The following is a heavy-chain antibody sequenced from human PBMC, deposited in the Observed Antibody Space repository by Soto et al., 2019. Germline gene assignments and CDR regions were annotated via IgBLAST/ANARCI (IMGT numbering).Heavy chain of an antibody. Sequence: QVQLVQSGAEVKKPGSSVKVSCKASGGTFSSYTISWVRKAPGQGLEWMGRIIPILGIANYAQKFQGRVTITANKSTSTAYMELSSLRSEDTAVYYCARGYSSGWYRLDYWGQGTLVTVSS. CDR1: GGTFSSYT. D-gene: IGHD6-19*01. CDR2: IIPILGIA. J-gene: IGHJ4*02. V-gene: IGHV1-69*02. CDR3: ARGYSSGWYRLDY.